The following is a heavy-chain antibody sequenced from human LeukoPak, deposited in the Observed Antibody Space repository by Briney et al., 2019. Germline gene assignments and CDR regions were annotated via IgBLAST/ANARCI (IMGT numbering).Heavy chain of an antibody. J-gene: IGHJ4*02. CDR2: IKQDGSEK. V-gene: IGHV3-7*01. CDR3: AKDTRSSGWYSDY. D-gene: IGHD6-19*01. CDR1: GFTFSSYW. Sequence: GGSLRLSCAASGFTFSSYWMSWVRQAPGKGLEWVANIKQDGSEKYYVDSVKGRFTISRDNAKNSLYLQMNSLRAEDTAVYYCAKDTRSSGWYSDYWGQGTLVTVSS.